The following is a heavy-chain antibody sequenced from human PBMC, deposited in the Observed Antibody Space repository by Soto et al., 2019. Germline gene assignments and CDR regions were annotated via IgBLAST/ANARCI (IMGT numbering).Heavy chain of an antibody. V-gene: IGHV3-30*03. CDR1: GFTFSSYG. CDR2: ISYDGSNK. J-gene: IGHJ4*02. CDR3: ARSPYSVSYLAYFDY. Sequence: QVQLVESGGGVVQPGRSLRLSCAASGFTFSSYGMHWVRQAPGKGLESVAVISYDGSNKYYADSVKGRFTISRDNSKNTLYLQMNSLRAEDTAVYYCARSPYSVSYLAYFDYWGQGTLVTVSS. D-gene: IGHD1-26*01.